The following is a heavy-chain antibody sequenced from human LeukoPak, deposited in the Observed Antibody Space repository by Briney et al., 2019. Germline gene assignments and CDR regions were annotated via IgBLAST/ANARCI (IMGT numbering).Heavy chain of an antibody. CDR3: ARDSPYYYDSSGFHAFDI. D-gene: IGHD3-22*01. V-gene: IGHV3-30-3*01. Sequence: PGGSLRLSCAASGFTFSSYAMHRVRQAPGKGLEWVAVISYDGSNKYYADSVKGRFTISRDNSKNTLYLQMNSLRAEDTAVYYCARDSPYYYDSSGFHAFDIWGQGTMVTVSS. CDR2: ISYDGSNK. J-gene: IGHJ3*02. CDR1: GFTFSSYA.